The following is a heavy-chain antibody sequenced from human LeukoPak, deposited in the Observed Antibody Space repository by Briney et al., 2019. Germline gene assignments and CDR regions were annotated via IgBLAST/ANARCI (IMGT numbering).Heavy chain of an antibody. J-gene: IGHJ4*02. CDR3: ARDIVDYDFWSGSPYDY. CDR2: ISAYNGNT. D-gene: IGHD3-3*01. V-gene: IGHV1-18*01. CDR1: GYTFTSYG. Sequence: ASVKVSCKASGYTFTSYGISWVRQAPGQGLEWMGWISAYNGNTNYAQKLQGRVTMTTDTSTSTAYMELRSLRSGDTAVYYCARDIVDYDFWSGSPYDYWGQGTLVTVSS.